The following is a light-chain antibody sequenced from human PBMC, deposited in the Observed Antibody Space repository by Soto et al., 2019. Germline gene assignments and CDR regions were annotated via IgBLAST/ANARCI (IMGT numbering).Light chain of an antibody. CDR1: SGHSSYA. CDR3: QTWGTGSVV. Sequence: QSVLTQSPSASASLGASVKLTCTLSSGHSSYAIAWHQQQPEKGPRYLMNLNSDGNHSKGDGIPDRFSGSSSGAERYLTISSLQSEDEADYYCQTWGTGSVVFGGGTKLTVL. CDR2: LNSDGNH. V-gene: IGLV4-69*01. J-gene: IGLJ2*01.